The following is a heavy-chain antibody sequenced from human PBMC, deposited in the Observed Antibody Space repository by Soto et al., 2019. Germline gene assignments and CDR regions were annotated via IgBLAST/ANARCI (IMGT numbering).Heavy chain of an antibody. CDR2: IYYSGST. CDR1: GGSISSYY. V-gene: IGHV4-59*01. D-gene: IGHD2-2*01. Sequence: SETLSLTCTVSGGSISSYYWSWIRQPPGKGLEWIGYIYYSGSTNYNPSLKSRVTISVDTSKNQFSLKLSSVTAADTAVYYCARAGFGIVPAAHIGPHYYYYYMDVWGKGTTVTVSS. CDR3: ARAGFGIVPAAHIGPHYYYYYMDV. J-gene: IGHJ6*03.